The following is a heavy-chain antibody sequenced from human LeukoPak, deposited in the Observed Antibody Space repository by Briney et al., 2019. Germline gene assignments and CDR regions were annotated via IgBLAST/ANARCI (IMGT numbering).Heavy chain of an antibody. Sequence: SETLSLTCTVSGGSISSYYWSWIRQPPGKGLEWIGYIYYSGSTNYNLSLKSRVTISVDTSKNQFSLKLSSVTAADTAVYYCARGGYSYGYPRYYYYMDVWGKGTTVTVSS. J-gene: IGHJ6*03. V-gene: IGHV4-59*01. D-gene: IGHD5-18*01. CDR1: GGSISSYY. CDR3: ARGGYSYGYPRYYYYMDV. CDR2: IYYSGST.